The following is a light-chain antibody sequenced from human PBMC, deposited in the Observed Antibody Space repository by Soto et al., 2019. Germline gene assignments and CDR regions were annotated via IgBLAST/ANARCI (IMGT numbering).Light chain of an antibody. CDR3: GSYTGSIYV. J-gene: IGLJ1*01. Sequence: QSVLTQPASVSGSPGQSITISCTGTSSDVGGYKFVSWYQQHPGKAPKLMIYEVSNRPSGVSSRFSDSKSGNTASLTISGLRAEDEADYYCGSYTGSIYVFGTGTKLTVL. CDR1: SSDVGGYKF. V-gene: IGLV2-14*01. CDR2: EVS.